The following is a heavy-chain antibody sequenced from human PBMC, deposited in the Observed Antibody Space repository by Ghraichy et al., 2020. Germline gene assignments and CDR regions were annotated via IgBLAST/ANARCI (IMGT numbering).Heavy chain of an antibody. D-gene: IGHD6-25*01. CDR1: GGSFSGYY. CDR2: INHSGST. J-gene: IGHJ6*03. CDR3: APRPRYYYYYMDV. Sequence: SETLSLTCAVYGGSFSGYYWSWIRQPPGKGLEWIGEINHSGSTNYNPSLKSRVTISVDTSKNQFSLKLSSVTAADTAVYYCAPRPRYYYYYMDVWGKGTTVTVSS. V-gene: IGHV4-34*01.